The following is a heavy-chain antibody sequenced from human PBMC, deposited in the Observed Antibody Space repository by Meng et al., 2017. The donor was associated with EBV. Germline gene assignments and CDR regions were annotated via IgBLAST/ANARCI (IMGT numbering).Heavy chain of an antibody. J-gene: IGHJ5*02. CDR1: VGTFSSYA. CDR3: ARDRWEPKGKGWFDP. CDR2: IIPIFGTA. Sequence: QGQLVESGAEGRKPGASLEGASRAPVGTFSSYAIIWVRQAPGQGLEWMGGIIPIFGTANYSQKFQGRVTMTADKSTSTAYMELSSLRSEDTAVYYCARDRWEPKGKGWFDPWGQGTLVTVSS. V-gene: IGHV1-69*06. D-gene: IGHD1-26*01.